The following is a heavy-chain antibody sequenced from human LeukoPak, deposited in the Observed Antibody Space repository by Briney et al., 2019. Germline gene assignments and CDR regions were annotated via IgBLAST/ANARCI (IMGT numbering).Heavy chain of an antibody. Sequence: GGSLRLSCAASGFTFSSYSMNWVRQAPGKGLEWVSYISSSSTIYYADSVKGRFTISRDNAKNSLYLQMNSLRAEDTAVYYCARVGGPDYYYDSSGYYIDYWGQGTLVTVSS. CDR3: ARVGGPDYYYDSSGYYIDY. CDR2: ISSSSTI. CDR1: GFTFSSYS. V-gene: IGHV3-48*01. D-gene: IGHD3-22*01. J-gene: IGHJ4*02.